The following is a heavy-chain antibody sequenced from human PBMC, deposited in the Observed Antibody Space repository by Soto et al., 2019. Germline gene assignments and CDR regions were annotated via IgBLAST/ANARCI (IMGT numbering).Heavy chain of an antibody. D-gene: IGHD7-27*01. Sequence: QVHLVQSGAEVRKPGASVKVSCKASGYTFSSYAMHCVRQAPGQRLEWIGWINAGYGNTKSSQKFQDRVTISRDTSASTAYMELTSLRSEDTAVYYCARDTGDGTFDFWGQGTLVTVSS. V-gene: IGHV1-3*01. CDR1: GYTFSSYA. J-gene: IGHJ4*02. CDR2: INAGYGNT. CDR3: ARDTGDGTFDF.